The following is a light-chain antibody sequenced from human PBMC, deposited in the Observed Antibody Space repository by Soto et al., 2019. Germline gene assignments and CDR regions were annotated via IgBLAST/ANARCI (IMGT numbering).Light chain of an antibody. CDR2: GAS. CDR1: QSVSSSY. V-gene: IGKV3-20*01. CDR3: QQYGSSPPYT. J-gene: IGKJ2*01. Sequence: EIVLTQSPGTLSLSPGERATLSCRASQSVSSSYLARYQQKPGQAPRLLIYGASSRATGIPDRFSGSGSGTDFPLTISRLEPEDFAVYYCQQYGSSPPYTFGQGTKLEIK.